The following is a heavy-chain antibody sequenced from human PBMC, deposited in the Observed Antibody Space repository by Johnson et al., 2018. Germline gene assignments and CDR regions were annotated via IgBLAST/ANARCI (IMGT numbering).Heavy chain of an antibody. J-gene: IGHJ6*03. CDR2: ISGSGGST. V-gene: IGHV3-23*04. CDR3: AKMPDSSGNYYNYYYYYMDV. Sequence: EVQLVESGGGLVQPGGSLRLSCAASGFTFSNYAMSWVRQAPGKGLEWVSGISGSGGSTYYADSVKGRFTISRNNSKNTLYLQMNSRGAEDTAVYYCAKMPDSSGNYYNYYYYYMDVWGKGTTVTVSS. CDR1: GFTFSNYA. D-gene: IGHD3-22*01.